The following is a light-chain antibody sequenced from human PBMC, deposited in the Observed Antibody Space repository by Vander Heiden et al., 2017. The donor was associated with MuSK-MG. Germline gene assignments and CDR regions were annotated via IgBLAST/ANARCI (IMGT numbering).Light chain of an antibody. CDR2: AAS. V-gene: IGKV1-39*01. CDR1: QSISSY. J-gene: IGKJ2*01. CDR3: QESYSTPST. Sequence: TITCRASQSISSYLNWYQQKPGKAPKLLIYAASSLQSGVPSRFSGSGSGTDFTLTISRLQPEDFATYYCQESYSTPSTFGQWTKLEIK.